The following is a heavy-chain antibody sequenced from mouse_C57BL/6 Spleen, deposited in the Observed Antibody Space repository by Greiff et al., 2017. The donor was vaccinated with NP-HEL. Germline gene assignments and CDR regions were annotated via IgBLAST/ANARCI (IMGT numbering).Heavy chain of an antibody. CDR3: ARHGGGTAQATGFAY. Sequence: EVQVVESGGDLVKPGGSLKLSCAASGFTFSSYGMSWVRQTPDKRLEWVATISSGGSYTYYPDSVKGRFTISRDNAKNTLYLQMSSLKSEDTAMYYCARHGGGTAQATGFAYWGQGTLVTVSA. J-gene: IGHJ3*01. D-gene: IGHD3-2*02. CDR2: ISSGGSYT. CDR1: GFTFSSYG. V-gene: IGHV5-6*01.